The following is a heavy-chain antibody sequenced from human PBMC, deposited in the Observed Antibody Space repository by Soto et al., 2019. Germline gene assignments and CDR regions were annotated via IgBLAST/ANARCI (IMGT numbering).Heavy chain of an antibody. V-gene: IGHV4-34*01. D-gene: IGHD3-3*01. J-gene: IGHJ4*02. CDR3: AGWAVGIMIFGVPKDY. CDR1: GGSFSGHF. CDR2: INHSGSA. Sequence: PSETLSLTCVVYGGSFSGHFWSWIRQPPGKGLEWIGEINHSGSANYNPSLKSRVTISVDTSKNQFSLKLTSVTAADTAVYYCAGWAVGIMIFGVPKDYCSQGTQVTVHS.